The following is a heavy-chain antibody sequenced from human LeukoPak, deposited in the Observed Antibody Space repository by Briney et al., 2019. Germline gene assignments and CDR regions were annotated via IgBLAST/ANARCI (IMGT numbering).Heavy chain of an antibody. V-gene: IGHV3-7*01. CDR2: IKEDGGEK. Sequence: PGGSLRLSCAASGFTFSSYWMSWVRQAPGKGLEWVANIKEDGGEKYSVDSVKGRFTISRDNAMNSLYLEMNSLRAEDTAVYYCARSIPGPSTYDFWSGPLTGFDYWGQGTLVTVSS. J-gene: IGHJ4*02. D-gene: IGHD3-3*01. CDR1: GFTFSSYW. CDR3: ARSIPGPSTYDFWSGPLTGFDY.